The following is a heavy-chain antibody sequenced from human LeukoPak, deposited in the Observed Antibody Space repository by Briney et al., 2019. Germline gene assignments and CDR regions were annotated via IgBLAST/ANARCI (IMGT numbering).Heavy chain of an antibody. CDR1: GFTFSDYY. J-gene: IGHJ4*02. V-gene: IGHV3-11*04. CDR2: ISSTAFTL. CDR3: AGGNFWSGYYRPYYFDY. D-gene: IGHD3-3*01. Sequence: GGSLRLSCAGSGFTFSDYYMTWIRQAPGKELEWISYISSTAFTLYYADSVKGRFTMSRDNAKNSVYLQMSGLRAEDTAVYYCAGGNFWSGYYRPYYFDYWGQGILVTVSS.